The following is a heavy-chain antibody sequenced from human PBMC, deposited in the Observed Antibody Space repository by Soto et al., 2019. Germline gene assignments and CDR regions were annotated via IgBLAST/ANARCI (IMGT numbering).Heavy chain of an antibody. CDR1: GFTFSSFA. CDR2: TSGISGGT. J-gene: IGHJ4*02. Sequence: EVQLLESGGGLVQPGGSLRLSCAASGFTFSSFAMSWVRQAPGKGLEWVSTSGISGGTYYADSVKGRFTVSRDNSKNSLFLQMDSLRAEDTALYYCAKYITYCTPTNCPRLFDYWGQGVLVTVSS. D-gene: IGHD2-8*01. CDR3: AKYITYCTPTNCPRLFDY. V-gene: IGHV3-23*01.